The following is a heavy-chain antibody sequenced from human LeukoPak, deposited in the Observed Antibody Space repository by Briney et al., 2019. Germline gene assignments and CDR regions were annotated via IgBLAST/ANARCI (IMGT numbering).Heavy chain of an antibody. V-gene: IGHV1-2*02. CDR1: GYTFTDYY. CDR2: INPNSGGT. D-gene: IGHD6-19*01. J-gene: IGHJ4*02. CDR3: ARGANRAVAGTALY. Sequence: GASVKVSCKASGYTFTDYYMHWVRQAPGQGLEWMGWINPNSGGTNYAQKLQGRVTMTRDTSISTAYMELSRLRSDDTAVYYCARGANRAVAGTALYWGQGTLVTVSS.